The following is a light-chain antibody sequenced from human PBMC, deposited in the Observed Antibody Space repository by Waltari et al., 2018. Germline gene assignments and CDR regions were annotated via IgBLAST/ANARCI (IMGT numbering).Light chain of an antibody. Sequence: IQMTQSPSSLSASVGDTVTITCRASQGIRDGLGWYQQKPGKAPKRLIYAASTLQSGVPSRFSGSGSGTEFTLTISSLQPEDFAAYYCLQHDAYPWTFGQGTKVEIK. J-gene: IGKJ1*01. CDR1: QGIRDG. V-gene: IGKV1-17*01. CDR2: AAS. CDR3: LQHDAYPWT.